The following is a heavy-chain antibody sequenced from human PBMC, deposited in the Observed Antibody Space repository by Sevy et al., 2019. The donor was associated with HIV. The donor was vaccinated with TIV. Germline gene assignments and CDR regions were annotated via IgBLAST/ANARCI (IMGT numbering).Heavy chain of an antibody. D-gene: IGHD1-26*01. CDR3: ARRLGAVDDAFDI. CDR2: IYSGGTP. CDR1: GFGVSRSA. V-gene: IGHV3-53*01. Sequence: GESLKISCAASGFGVSRSAMNWVRQAPGKGLEWVSAIYSGGTPYYADSVKGRVTISTDNSKNTLYLQMNGLSPEDTAVYYCARRLGAVDDAFDIWGQGTMVTVSS. J-gene: IGHJ3*02.